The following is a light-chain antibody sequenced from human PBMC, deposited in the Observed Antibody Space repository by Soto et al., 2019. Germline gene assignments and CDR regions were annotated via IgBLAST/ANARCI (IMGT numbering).Light chain of an antibody. V-gene: IGLV2-14*01. CDR3: CSYAGSATLV. Sequence: QSVLTQPASVSGSPGQSITISCTGTSSDVGGSNYVSWYQQHPGKAPKLMIYEVSNRPSGVSNRFSGSKSGNTASLTISGLQAEDEAEYFCCSYAGSATLVFGGGTKVTVL. CDR2: EVS. CDR1: SSDVGGSNY. J-gene: IGLJ2*01.